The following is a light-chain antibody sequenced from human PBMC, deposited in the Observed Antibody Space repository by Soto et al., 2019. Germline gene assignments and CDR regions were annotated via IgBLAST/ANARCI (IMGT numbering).Light chain of an antibody. CDR1: QSVSSSY. CDR3: QQYGTSALT. V-gene: IGKV3-20*01. CDR2: GTS. J-gene: IGKJ4*01. Sequence: IVLTQSPGTLSLSPGERATLSCRASQSVSSSYLVWYQQRPGQPPRLLIYGTSTRAAGISDRFSGSGSGTDFTLTIYRLEPGDSAVYYCQQYGTSALTFRGGTKVEIK.